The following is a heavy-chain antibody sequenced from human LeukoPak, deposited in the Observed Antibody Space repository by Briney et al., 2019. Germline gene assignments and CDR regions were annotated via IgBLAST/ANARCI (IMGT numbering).Heavy chain of an antibody. J-gene: IGHJ4*02. CDR2: ISGSGGST. CDR3: AKGESPDYYDSSGYYYETPDY. D-gene: IGHD3-22*01. CDR1: GFTFSSYA. Sequence: PGGSLRLSCAASGFTFSSYAMSWVRQAPGKGLEWVSAISGSGGSTYYADSVKGRFTISRDNSKNTLYLQMNSLRAEDTAVYYCAKGESPDYYDSSGYYYETPDYWGQGTLVTVSS. V-gene: IGHV3-23*01.